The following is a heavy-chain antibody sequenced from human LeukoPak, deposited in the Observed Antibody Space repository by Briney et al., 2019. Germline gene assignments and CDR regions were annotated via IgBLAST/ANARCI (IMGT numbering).Heavy chain of an antibody. Sequence: GGALRLSCAASVVIFSSYAMSWGRQAPGKGREWASALSGSGGNTYYADSVKGRLTISRDNSKSTLYLQMNSMRGDDTAVYYCAKDRMKWRVAAASIEYWGRGSLVTV. V-gene: IGHV3-23*01. CDR1: VVIFSSYA. CDR3: AKDRMKWRVAAASIEY. J-gene: IGHJ4*02. D-gene: IGHD2-2*01. CDR2: LSGSGGNT.